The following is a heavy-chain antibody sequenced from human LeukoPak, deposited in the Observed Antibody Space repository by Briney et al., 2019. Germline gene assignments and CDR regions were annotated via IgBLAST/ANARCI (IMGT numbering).Heavy chain of an antibody. V-gene: IGHV4-59*01. Sequence: PSETLSLTCTVSGGSISSYYWSWIRQPPGKGLEWIGYIYYSGSTNYNPSLKSRVTISVDTSKNQFSLKLSSVTAADTAVYYCARTPTPDDYDSSGLDAFDIWGQGTMVTVSS. CDR2: IYYSGST. CDR3: ARTPTPDDYDSSGLDAFDI. D-gene: IGHD3-22*01. J-gene: IGHJ3*02. CDR1: GGSISSYY.